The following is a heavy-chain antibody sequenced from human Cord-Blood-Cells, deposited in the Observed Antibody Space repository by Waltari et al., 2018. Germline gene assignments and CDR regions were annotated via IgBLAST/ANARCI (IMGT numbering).Heavy chain of an antibody. CDR3: ARDIATYSVWGYFDL. V-gene: IGHV4-30-4*08. Sequence: QVQLQESGPGLVKPSQTLSLTCTVSGGSLSSGDYYWSWIRQPPGKGLEWIGYIYYSGSTYYNPSLKSRVTISVDTSKNQFSLKLSSVTAADTAVYYCARDIATYSVWGYFDLWGRGTLVTVSS. CDR2: IYYSGST. CDR1: GGSLSSGDYY. J-gene: IGHJ2*01. D-gene: IGHD1-26*01.